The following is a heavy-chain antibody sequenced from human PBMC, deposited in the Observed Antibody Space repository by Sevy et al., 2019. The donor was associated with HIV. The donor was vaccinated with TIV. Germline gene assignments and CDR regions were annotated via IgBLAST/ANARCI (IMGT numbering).Heavy chain of an antibody. D-gene: IGHD6-19*01. Sequence: GGSLRLSCAASGFSFSGYGMHWVRQAPGKGLEWVAFIWYDATNKEYADSVKGRFTISRDNSKNTLYLQMNSLRAEDTAVYYCARESIAVAGIGYYFNYWGQGTLVTVSS. CDR3: ARESIAVAGIGYYFNY. CDR2: IWYDATNK. CDR1: GFSFSGYG. J-gene: IGHJ4*02. V-gene: IGHV3-33*01.